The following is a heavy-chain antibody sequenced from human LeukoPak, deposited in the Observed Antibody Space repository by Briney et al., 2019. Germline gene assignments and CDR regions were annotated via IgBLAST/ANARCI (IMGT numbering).Heavy chain of an antibody. Sequence: PSETLSLTCTVSGDSISNNYWSWIRQSPGKGLEWIGNVFYRGNTNYNPSLKSRVTISVDTSKNQFSLKLNSVPAADTAVYYCARGVYAGSGYWGQGALVTVSS. D-gene: IGHD2-8*01. CDR2: VFYRGNT. CDR1: GDSISNNY. J-gene: IGHJ4*02. V-gene: IGHV4-59*01. CDR3: ARGVYAGSGY.